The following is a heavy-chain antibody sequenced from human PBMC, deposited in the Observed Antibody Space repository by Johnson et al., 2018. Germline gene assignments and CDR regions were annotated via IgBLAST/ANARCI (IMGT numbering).Heavy chain of an antibody. V-gene: IGHV1-69*09. CDR1: GGTFSSYT. CDR2: IILTLAIS. CDR3: ARGHYMDV. J-gene: IGHJ6*03. Sequence: QVQLLESGAEVQKHGSSVKVSCKASGGTFSSYTINWVRQAPGQGLEWMGRIILTLAISHYAQTFQGRVPITAEKSTNTSYMELSRLRAEDTALYYCARGHYMDVWGKGTAVTVSS.